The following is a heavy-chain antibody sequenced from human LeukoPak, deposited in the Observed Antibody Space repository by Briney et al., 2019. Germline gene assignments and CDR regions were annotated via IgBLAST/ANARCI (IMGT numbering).Heavy chain of an antibody. CDR1: GYTFTSYY. J-gene: IGHJ4*02. V-gene: IGHV1-46*01. CDR2: INPSGGST. CDR3: ARASSLDYDFWSGYYHYYFDY. D-gene: IGHD3-3*01. Sequence: GASVKVSCKASGYTFTSYYMHWVRQAPGQGLEWMGIINPSGGSTSYAQKFQGRVTMTRDTSTSTVYMELSSLRSEDTAVYYCARASSLDYDFWSGYYHYYFDYWGQGILVTVSS.